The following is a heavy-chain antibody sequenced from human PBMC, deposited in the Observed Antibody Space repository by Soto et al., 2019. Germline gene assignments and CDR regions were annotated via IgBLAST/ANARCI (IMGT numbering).Heavy chain of an antibody. CDR2: ISYDGSNK. V-gene: IGHV3-30-3*01. J-gene: IGHJ4*02. Sequence: GGSLRLSCAASGFTFSSYAMHWVRQAPGKGLEWVAVISYDGSNKYYADSVKGRFTISRDNSKNTLYLQMNSLRAEDTAVYYCARDGLEAAAKLLEVNYFDYWGQGTRVTVSS. D-gene: IGHD6-13*01. CDR1: GFTFSSYA. CDR3: ARDGLEAAAKLLEVNYFDY.